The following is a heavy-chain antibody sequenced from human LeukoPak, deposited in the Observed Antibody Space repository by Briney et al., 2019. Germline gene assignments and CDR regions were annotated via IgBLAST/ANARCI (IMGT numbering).Heavy chain of an antibody. D-gene: IGHD1-1*01. CDR2: INPNSGDT. CDR1: GYTFTGYY. Sequence: ASVKVSCKAFGYTFTGYYMHWVRQAPGQGLEWMGWINPNSGDTNYAQKFQGSVTMTRDTSISTAYMELSRLRSDDTAVYYCAREDFLHWNWFDPWGQGTLVTVSS. CDR3: AREDFLHWNWFDP. V-gene: IGHV1-2*02. J-gene: IGHJ5*02.